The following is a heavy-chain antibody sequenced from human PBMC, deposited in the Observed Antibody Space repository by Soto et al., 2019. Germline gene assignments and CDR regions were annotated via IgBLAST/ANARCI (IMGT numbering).Heavy chain of an antibody. V-gene: IGHV3-30-3*01. CDR1: GFTFSSYA. D-gene: IGHD1-7*01. J-gene: IGHJ4*02. CDR3: ARDRVPYNWNFLDY. CDR2: ISYDGSNK. Sequence: QVQLAESGGGVVQPGRSLRLSCAASGFTFSSYAMHWVRQAPGKGLEWVAVISYDGSNKYYADSVKGRFTISRDNSKNTLYLQMNSLRAEDTAVYYCARDRVPYNWNFLDYWGQGTLVTVSS.